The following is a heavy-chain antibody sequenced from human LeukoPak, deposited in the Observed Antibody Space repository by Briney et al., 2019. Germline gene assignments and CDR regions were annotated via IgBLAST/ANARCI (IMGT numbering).Heavy chain of an antibody. CDR1: GFIFTTYA. J-gene: IGHJ4*02. V-gene: IGHV3-23*01. D-gene: IGHD6-19*01. Sequence: GGSLRLSCAASGFIFTTYALSWVRQAPGKGLEWVSSISDSGGSTYYADFVKARFTISRDNSKNTVYLQMNNLRAEDTAMYYCAKDHEQWLAGYFDYWGQGTLVTVSS. CDR2: ISDSGGST. CDR3: AKDHEQWLAGYFDY.